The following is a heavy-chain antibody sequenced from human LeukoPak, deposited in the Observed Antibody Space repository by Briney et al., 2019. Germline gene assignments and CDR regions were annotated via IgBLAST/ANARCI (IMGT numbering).Heavy chain of an antibody. CDR2: IYSSGSTI. CDR3: ARALGFTSGYGWVYFDY. CDR1: GFTFSAYY. D-gene: IGHD5-12*01. Sequence: GGTLRLSCAASGFTFSAYYLSWLRPAPGRGLEWVSYIYSSGSTIYYADSVKGRFTIARDNPKNTLNLQMNSQRAEDTAMYHCARALGFTSGYGWVYFDYWGQGTLVTVSS. J-gene: IGHJ4*02. V-gene: IGHV3-11*01.